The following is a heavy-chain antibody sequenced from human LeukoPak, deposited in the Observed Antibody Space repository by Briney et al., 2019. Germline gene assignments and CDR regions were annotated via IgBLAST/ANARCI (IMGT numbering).Heavy chain of an antibody. D-gene: IGHD1-1*01. V-gene: IGHV4-59*01. J-gene: IGHJ1*01. CDR3: ARHDAEYFQH. CDR2: IYYSGST. Sequence: SETLSLTCTVSGGSISSYYWSWIRQPPGKGLEWIGYIYYSGSTNYNPSLKSRVTISVDTSKNQFSLKLSSVTAADTAVYYCARHDAEYFQHWGQGTLVTVSS. CDR1: GGSISSYY.